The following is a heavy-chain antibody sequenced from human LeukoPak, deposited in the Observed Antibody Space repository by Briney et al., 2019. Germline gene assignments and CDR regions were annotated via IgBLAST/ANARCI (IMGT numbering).Heavy chain of an antibody. J-gene: IGHJ6*03. D-gene: IGHD3-16*01. Sequence: GGSLRLSCAASGFTFSSYAMSWVRQAPGKGLECVSGIPDSGYSTYYAKSVKGRFTISRDNSNNTLYLQMNSLRAEDTAVYYCAKLGGHPLHNYYVGVWGKGTTVAVSS. V-gene: IGHV3-23*01. CDR1: GFTFSSYA. CDR3: AKLGGHPLHNYYVGV. CDR2: IPDSGYST.